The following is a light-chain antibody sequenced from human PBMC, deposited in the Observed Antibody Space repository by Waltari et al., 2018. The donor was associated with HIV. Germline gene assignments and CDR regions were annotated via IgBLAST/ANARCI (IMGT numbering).Light chain of an antibody. J-gene: IGLJ2*01. Sequence: QSVLTQPPSASGTPGQRVTISCSGSSSNIGSSPVNWYQQLPGTAPKLLMYINYQRPSGVPDRFSGSKSGTSAYLAISGLQSEDEADYFWAAWDDSLKGVVFGGGTKLTVL. CDR1: SSNIGSSP. V-gene: IGLV1-44*01. CDR2: INY. CDR3: AAWDDSLKGVV.